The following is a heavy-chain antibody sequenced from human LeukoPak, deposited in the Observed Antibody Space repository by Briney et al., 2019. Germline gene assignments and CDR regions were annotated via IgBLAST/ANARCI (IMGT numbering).Heavy chain of an antibody. CDR3: ARDTGEAAANPLDYYGSGMPDY. CDR2: INPSGGST. Sequence: ASVKVSCKASGYTFTSYYMHWVRQAPGQGLERMGIINPSGGSTSYAQKFQGRVTMTRDTSTSTVYMELSSLRSEDTAVYYCARDTGEAAANPLDYYGSGMPDYWGQGTLVTVSS. V-gene: IGHV1-46*01. D-gene: IGHD3-10*01. CDR1: GYTFTSYY. J-gene: IGHJ4*02.